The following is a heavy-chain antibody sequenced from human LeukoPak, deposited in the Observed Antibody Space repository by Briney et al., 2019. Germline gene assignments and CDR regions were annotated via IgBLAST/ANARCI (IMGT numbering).Heavy chain of an antibody. Sequence: ASVKVSCKASGYTFTGYYMHWVRQAPGQGLEWMGWINPNSGGTNYAQKFQGRVTMTRDTSISTAYMELSGLRSDDTAVYYCARGGCSSTSCPNDYWGQGTLVTVSS. D-gene: IGHD2-2*01. J-gene: IGHJ4*02. CDR1: GYTFTGYY. CDR3: ARGGCSSTSCPNDY. CDR2: INPNSGGT. V-gene: IGHV1-2*02.